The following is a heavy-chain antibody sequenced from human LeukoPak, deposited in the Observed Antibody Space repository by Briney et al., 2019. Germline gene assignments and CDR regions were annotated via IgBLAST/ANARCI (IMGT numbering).Heavy chain of an antibody. V-gene: IGHV1-46*01. D-gene: IGHD6-13*01. Sequence: ASVRVSCKASGYTFTSYYMHWVRQAPGQGLEWMGIINPSGGSTSYAQKFQGRVTMTRDTSTSTVYMELSSLRSEDTAVYYCARESRTPGIAAAEPDYWGQGTLVTVSS. CDR1: GYTFTSYY. CDR3: ARESRTPGIAAAEPDY. J-gene: IGHJ4*02. CDR2: INPSGGST.